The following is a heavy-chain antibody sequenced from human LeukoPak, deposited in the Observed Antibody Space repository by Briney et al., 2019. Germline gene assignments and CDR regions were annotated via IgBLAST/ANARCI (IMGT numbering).Heavy chain of an antibody. CDR3: ARMGYCSSTSCYYGAFDI. Sequence: PSGTLSLTCAVSGGSISSSNWWSWVRRPPGKGMEWIGEIYHSGSTNYNPSLKSRVTISVDKSKNQFSLKLSSVTAADTAVYYCARMGYCSSTSCYYGAFDIWGQGTMVTVSS. D-gene: IGHD2-2*01. V-gene: IGHV4-4*02. CDR1: GGSISSSNW. J-gene: IGHJ3*02. CDR2: IYHSGST.